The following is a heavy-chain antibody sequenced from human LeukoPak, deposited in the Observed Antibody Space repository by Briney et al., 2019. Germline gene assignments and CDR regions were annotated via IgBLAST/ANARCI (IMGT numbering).Heavy chain of an antibody. V-gene: IGHV4-34*01. CDR3: ASARMAVADY. J-gene: IGHJ4*02. Sequence: PSETLSLTCAVYGGSFSGYYWSWIRQPPGKGLEWIGEINHSGSTNYNPSLKSRVTISVDTSKNQFSLKLSSVTAAGTAVYYCASARMAVADYWGQGTLVTVSS. CDR1: GGSFSGYY. D-gene: IGHD6-19*01. CDR2: INHSGST.